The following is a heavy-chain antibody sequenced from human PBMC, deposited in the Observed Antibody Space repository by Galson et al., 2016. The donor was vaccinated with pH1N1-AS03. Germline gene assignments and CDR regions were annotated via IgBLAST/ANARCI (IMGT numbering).Heavy chain of an antibody. J-gene: IGHJ4*02. V-gene: IGHV4-34*12. Sequence: ETLSLTCTVSRGSFGGAYWTWIRQPPGKGLEWIGEIIIGRGLPPTYTPSLKRRVTISIDTSRGELSLKLRSVTAADTGVYDCARRPTGIDYWGQGVQVTVSS. CDR3: ARRPTGIDY. CDR2: IIIGRGLPP. D-gene: IGHD3-10*01. CDR1: RGSFGGAY.